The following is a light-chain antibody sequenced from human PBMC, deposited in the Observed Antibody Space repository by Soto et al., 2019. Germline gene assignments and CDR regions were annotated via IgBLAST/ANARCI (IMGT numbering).Light chain of an antibody. V-gene: IGLV2-14*01. CDR1: SSDIGGYDY. CDR2: EVR. J-gene: IGLJ1*01. CDR3: CSYTRTSNHYF. Sequence: QSVLTQPASVSGSPGQSITISCTGTSSDIGGYDYVSWYQQRPGKAPKLMIYEVRYRPSGVPNRFSGSKSGNTASLTISGPQAEDEAVYYCCSYTRTSNHYFFGSGTKVTVL.